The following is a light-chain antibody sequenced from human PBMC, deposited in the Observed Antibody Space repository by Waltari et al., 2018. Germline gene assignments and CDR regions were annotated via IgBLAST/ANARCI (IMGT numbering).Light chain of an antibody. CDR3: QQRSDWPLT. CDR2: DAS. CDR1: QSISSS. J-gene: IGKJ4*01. V-gene: IGKV3-11*01. Sequence: EIVLTQSPATLSLSPGERATLSCRASQSISSSLAWYQQKVGQAPRLLIYDASNRATGIPVRFSGSGSGTDFTLTISSLEPEDFAVYYCQQRSDWPLTFGGGTKVEIK.